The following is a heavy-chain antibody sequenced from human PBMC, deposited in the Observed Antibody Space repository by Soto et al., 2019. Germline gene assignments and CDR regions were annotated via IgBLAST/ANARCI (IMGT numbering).Heavy chain of an antibody. CDR3: SIGEVRRVYGHYAMDV. V-gene: IGHV1-69*13. D-gene: IGHD3-10*01. Sequence: FSVKVECKAAGDTFSTYAIRCHRQNNGQGLEWMGGIIPIFGTANYAQKFQGRVTITADESTSTAYMELSSLRSEDTAVYYFSIGEVRRVYGHYAMDVWGQGTTVPVSS. CDR1: GDTFSTYA. J-gene: IGHJ6*02. CDR2: IIPIFGTA.